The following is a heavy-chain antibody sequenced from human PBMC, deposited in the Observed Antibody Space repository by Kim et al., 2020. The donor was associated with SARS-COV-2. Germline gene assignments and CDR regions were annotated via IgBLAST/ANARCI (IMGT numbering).Heavy chain of an antibody. CDR3: ARSIYGSGTPQSWFDP. CDR1: GYSFTSYW. J-gene: IGHJ5*02. CDR2: IYPGDSDT. D-gene: IGHD3-10*01. Sequence: GESLKISCKGSGYSFTSYWIGWVRQMPGKGLEWMGIIYPGDSDTRYSPSFQGQVTISADKSISTAYLQWSSLKASDTAMYYCARSIYGSGTPQSWFDPWGQGTLVTVSS. V-gene: IGHV5-51*01.